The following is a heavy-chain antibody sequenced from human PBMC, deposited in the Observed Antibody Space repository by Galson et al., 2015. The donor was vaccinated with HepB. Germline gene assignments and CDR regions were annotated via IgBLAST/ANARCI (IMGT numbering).Heavy chain of an antibody. CDR1: GGSISGYF. J-gene: IGHJ5*02. CDR3: ARETTVAPSWFDL. Sequence: SETLSLTCTVSGGSISGYFWSWIRQSAGKGLEWIGRMYNIGDTNYNPSLKGRVTMAGDTSKNEISLKLTSVTAADTAFYYCARETTVAPSWFDLWGQGTLVTVSS. CDR2: MYNIGDT. D-gene: IGHD4-23*01. V-gene: IGHV4-4*07.